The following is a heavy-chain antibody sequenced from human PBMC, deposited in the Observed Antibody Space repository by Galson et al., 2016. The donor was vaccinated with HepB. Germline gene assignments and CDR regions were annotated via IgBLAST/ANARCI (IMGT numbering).Heavy chain of an antibody. CDR2: IQQDGSEK. CDR3: ARGASSSWYSDY. CDR1: GFTFSSYW. D-gene: IGHD6-13*01. V-gene: IGHV3-7*01. J-gene: IGHJ4*02. Sequence: SLRLSCAASGFTFSSYWMSWVRQAPGKGLEWVADIQQDGSEKYYVDSVKGRFTISRDNAKNSLYLQMNSLRAEDTAVYYCARGASSSWYSDYWGQGTLVTVSS.